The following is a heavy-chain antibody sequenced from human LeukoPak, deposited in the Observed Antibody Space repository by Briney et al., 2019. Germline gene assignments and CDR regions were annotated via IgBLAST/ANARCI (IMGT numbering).Heavy chain of an antibody. CDR2: ISFDGTNK. J-gene: IGHJ6*02. CDR1: GFTFSSYG. CDR3: ARGDYGDYETGYYYYGMDV. D-gene: IGHD4-17*01. V-gene: IGHV3-30*03. Sequence: GRSLRLSCAASGFTFSSYGMHWFRQAPGKGLEWVAVISFDGTNKYYVDSVQGRFTMSRDNSKNTVYLQMNSLRAEDTAVYYCARGDYGDYETGYYYYGMDVWGQGTTVTVSS.